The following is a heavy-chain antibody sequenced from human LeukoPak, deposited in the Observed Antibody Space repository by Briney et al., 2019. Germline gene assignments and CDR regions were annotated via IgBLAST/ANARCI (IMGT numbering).Heavy chain of an antibody. D-gene: IGHD3-10*01. J-gene: IGHJ5*02. V-gene: IGHV1-2*02. Sequence: ASVKVSCKASGYTFTGYYMHWEPQAPGQGLEWMGWINPNSGGTNYAQKFQGRVTMTRDTSISTAYMELSRLRSDDTAVYYCARGQMVRGVMVCNWFDPFCQGTLVTVSS. CDR1: GYTFTGYY. CDR3: ARGQMVRGVMVCNWFDP. CDR2: INPNSGGT.